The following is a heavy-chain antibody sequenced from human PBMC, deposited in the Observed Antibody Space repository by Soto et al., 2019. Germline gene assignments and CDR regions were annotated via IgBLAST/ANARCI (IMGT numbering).Heavy chain of an antibody. CDR3: ARVSHCSGGGCYGMAV. CDR1: GYTFTSYD. J-gene: IGHJ6*02. Sequence: ASVKVSCKASGYTFTSYDINWVRQATGQGLEWMGWMNPNSGNTGYAQKLQGRVTMTRNTSISTAYMELSSLRSEDTAVYYCARVSHCSGGGCYGMAVWGQGTTVTVSS. V-gene: IGHV1-8*01. D-gene: IGHD2-15*01. CDR2: MNPNSGNT.